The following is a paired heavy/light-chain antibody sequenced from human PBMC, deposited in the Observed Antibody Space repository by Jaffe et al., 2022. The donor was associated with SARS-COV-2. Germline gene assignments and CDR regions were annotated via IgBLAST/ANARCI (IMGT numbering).Light chain of an antibody. J-gene: IGLJ3*02. CDR2: DNN. V-gene: IGLV1-51*01. CDR3: GTWDSSLSSWV. Sequence: QSVLTQPPSVSAAPGQKVTISCSGSSSNIGNNYVSWYQQLPGTAPKLLIYDNNKRPSGIPDRFSGSKSGTSATLGITGLQTGDEADYYCGTWDSSLSSWVFGGGTKLTVL. CDR1: SSNIGNNY.
Heavy chain of an antibody. Sequence: QLQLQESGPGLVKPSETLSLTCTVSGGSISSSSYYWGWIRQPPGKGLEWIGSIYYSGSTYNNPSLKSRVTISVDTSKNQFSLKLSSVTAADTAVYYCARREYNYDRSGYLLGWFDPWGQGTLVTVSS. J-gene: IGHJ5*02. CDR3: ARREYNYDRSGYLLGWFDP. CDR1: GGSISSSSYY. D-gene: IGHD3-22*01. CDR2: IYYSGST. V-gene: IGHV4-39*01.